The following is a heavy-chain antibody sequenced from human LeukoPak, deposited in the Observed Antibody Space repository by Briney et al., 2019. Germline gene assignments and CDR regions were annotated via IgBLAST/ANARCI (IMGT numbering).Heavy chain of an antibody. D-gene: IGHD6-13*01. Sequence: SVKVSCKASGYTFTSYGISWVRQAPGQGLEWMGWISAYNGNTNYAQKLQGRVTMTTDTSTSTVYMELRSLRSDDTSVYYCAGDKGYSSLVVWGQGTLVTVSS. V-gene: IGHV1-18*01. CDR3: AGDKGYSSLVV. CDR1: GYTFTSYG. CDR2: ISAYNGNT. J-gene: IGHJ4*02.